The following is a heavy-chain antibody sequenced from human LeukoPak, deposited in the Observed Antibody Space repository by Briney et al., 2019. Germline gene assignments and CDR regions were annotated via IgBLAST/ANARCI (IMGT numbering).Heavy chain of an antibody. Sequence: GGSLRLSCAASGFTVSSDYITWVRQAPGKGLEWVSVVYSGGETYYAESVKGRFTVSRDNSENTVYLQMNSLRAEDTAVYFCARGGIAARPSDSWGQGTLVTVSS. CDR1: GFTVSSDY. D-gene: IGHD6-6*01. CDR3: ARGGIAARPSDS. CDR2: VYSGGET. V-gene: IGHV3-66*01. J-gene: IGHJ4*02.